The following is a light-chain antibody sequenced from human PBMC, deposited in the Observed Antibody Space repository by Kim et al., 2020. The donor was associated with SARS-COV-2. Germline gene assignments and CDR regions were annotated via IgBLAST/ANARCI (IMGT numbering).Light chain of an antibody. CDR3: QQYGSSPRT. J-gene: IGKJ1*01. Sequence: SPGGRGALSCRASQSVSSSYLAWYQQRPGQAPRLLIYAASSRATGIPDRFSGSGSGTDFTLTISRLEPEDFAVYYCQQYGSSPRTFGQGTKVDIK. V-gene: IGKV3-20*01. CDR1: QSVSSSY. CDR2: AAS.